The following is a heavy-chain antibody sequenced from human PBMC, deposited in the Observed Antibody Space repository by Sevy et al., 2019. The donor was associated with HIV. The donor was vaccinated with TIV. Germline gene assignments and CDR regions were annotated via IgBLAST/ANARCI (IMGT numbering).Heavy chain of an antibody. J-gene: IGHJ4*02. CDR1: GFTFSSYN. CDR3: SRGPPDGSYDYFDY. Sequence: GGSLRLSCAASGFTFSSYNMNWVRQAPGKGLKWVSSISGSSNDIYYAESLTGRFIISRDNAKNTVYLQMNSLRPDDTAVYFCSRGPPDGSYDYFDYWGQGTLVTVSS. V-gene: IGHV3-21*06. D-gene: IGHD1-26*01. CDR2: ISGSSNDI.